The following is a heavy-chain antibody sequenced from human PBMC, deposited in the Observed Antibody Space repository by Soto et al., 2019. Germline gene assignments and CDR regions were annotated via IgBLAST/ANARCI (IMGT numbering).Heavy chain of an antibody. J-gene: IGHJ3*02. D-gene: IGHD1-1*01. CDR1: GFTFSSYA. CDR3: ARGPPTGVTRGAFDI. V-gene: IGHV3-64*01. Sequence: PXXSLRLSCAASGFTFSSYAMNWVRQAPGKGLEYVSAISSNGGSTYYANSVKGRFTISRDNSKNTLYLQMGSLRAEDMAVYYCARGPPTGVTRGAFDIWGQGTMVT. CDR2: ISSNGGST.